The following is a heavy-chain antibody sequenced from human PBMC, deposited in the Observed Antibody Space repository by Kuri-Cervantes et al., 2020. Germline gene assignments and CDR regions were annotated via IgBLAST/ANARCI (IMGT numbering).Heavy chain of an antibody. CDR2: INAGNGNT. CDR1: GYTFTSYA. Sequence: ASVKVSCKASGYTFTSYAMHWVRQAPGQRLEWMGWINAGNGNTKYSQKFQGRVTITRDTSASTAYMELRSLRSDDTAVYYCARFFVQWLPMGGWFDPWGQGTLVTVSS. D-gene: IGHD6-19*01. J-gene: IGHJ5*02. V-gene: IGHV1-3*01. CDR3: ARFFVQWLPMGGWFDP.